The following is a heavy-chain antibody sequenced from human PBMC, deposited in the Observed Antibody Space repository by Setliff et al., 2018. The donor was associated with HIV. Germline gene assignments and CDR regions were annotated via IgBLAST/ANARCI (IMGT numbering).Heavy chain of an antibody. CDR3: AREGGTGRSSWYGAYWYDP. J-gene: IGHJ5*02. V-gene: IGHV4-34*01. Sequence: PSETLSLTCAVYGGSFSGYNWTWIRQPPGKGLEWIGDINHSGKTNYNRSLKSRVTISLDTSKNQFSLRLTSVTAADTAVYYCAREGGTGRSSWYGAYWYDPWGQGTLVTVSS. CDR1: GGSFSGYN. D-gene: IGHD6-13*01. CDR2: INHSGKT.